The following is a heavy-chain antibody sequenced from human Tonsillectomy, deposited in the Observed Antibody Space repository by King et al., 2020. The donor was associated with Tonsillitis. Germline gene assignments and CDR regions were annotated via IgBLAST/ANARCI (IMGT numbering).Heavy chain of an antibody. D-gene: IGHD1-14*01. J-gene: IGHJ3*01. CDR1: GFNFSIYW. Sequence: VQLVESGGGLVQPGGSLRLSCGASGFNFSIYWMSWVRQVPGKGLEWVANINQDGSEKSYVESVKGRFTISRDNAKNSVHLQMNSLRAESTAVYYCAAQTEFWGQGPMVPVFS. CDR3: AAQTEF. V-gene: IGHV3-7*03. CDR2: INQDGSEK.